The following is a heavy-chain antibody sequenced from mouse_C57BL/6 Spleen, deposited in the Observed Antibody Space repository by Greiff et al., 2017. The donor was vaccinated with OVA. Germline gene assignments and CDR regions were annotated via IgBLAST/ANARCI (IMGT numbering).Heavy chain of an antibody. CDR3: ARRIYDGYYWYFDV. J-gene: IGHJ1*03. Sequence: QVQLQQPGAELVRPGTSVKLSCKASGYTFTSYWMHWVKQRPGHGLEWIGVIDPSDSYTNYNQKFKGKATLTVDTSSSTAYMQLSSLTSEDSAVYYCARRIYDGYYWYFDVWGTGTTVTVSS. CDR2: IDPSDSYT. V-gene: IGHV1-59*01. CDR1: GYTFTSYW. D-gene: IGHD2-3*01.